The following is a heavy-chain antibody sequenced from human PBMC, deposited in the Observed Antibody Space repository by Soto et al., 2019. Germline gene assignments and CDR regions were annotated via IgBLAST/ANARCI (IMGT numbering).Heavy chain of an antibody. D-gene: IGHD1-26*01. CDR1: GGSISSSGCY. V-gene: IGHV4-39*01. J-gene: IGHJ4*02. CDR3: ARRGWELLFDY. CDR2: IYYSGST. Sequence: PSETLSLTCTVSGGSISSSGCYWGWIRQPPGKGLEWIGSIYYSGSTYYNPSLKSRVNISVDTSKNQFSLKLSSVTAADTAVYYCARRGWELLFDYWGQGTLVTVSS.